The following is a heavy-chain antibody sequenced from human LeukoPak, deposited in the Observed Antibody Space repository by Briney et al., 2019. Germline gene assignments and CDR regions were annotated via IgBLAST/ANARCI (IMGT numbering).Heavy chain of an antibody. D-gene: IGHD5-24*01. CDR2: IWYDGSNK. V-gene: IGHV3-33*06. CDR1: GFTFSSYG. J-gene: IGHJ4*02. Sequence: QPGGSLRLSCAASGFTFSSYGMHWVRQAPGKGLEWVAVIWYDGSNKYYADSVKGRFTISRDNSKNTLYLQMNSLRAEDTAVYYCAKALDVLYYFDYWGQGTLVTVSS. CDR3: AKALDVLYYFDY.